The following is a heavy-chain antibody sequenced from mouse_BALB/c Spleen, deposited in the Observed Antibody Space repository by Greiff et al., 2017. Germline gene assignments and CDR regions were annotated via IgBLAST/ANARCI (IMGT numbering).Heavy chain of an antibody. D-gene: IGHD6-1*01. V-gene: IGHV3-8*02. Sequence: EVKLVESGPSLVKPSQTLSLTCSVTGDSITSGYWNWIRKFPGNKLEYMGYISYSGSTYYNPSLKSRISITRDTSKNQYYLQLNSVTTEDTATYYCARYRASLFAYWGQGTLVTVSA. CDR1: GDSITSGY. J-gene: IGHJ3*01. CDR3: ARYRASLFAY. CDR2: ISYSGST.